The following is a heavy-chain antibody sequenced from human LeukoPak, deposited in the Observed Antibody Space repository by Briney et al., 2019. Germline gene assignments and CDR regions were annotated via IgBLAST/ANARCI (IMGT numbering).Heavy chain of an antibody. J-gene: IGHJ6*03. V-gene: IGHV4-39*07. Sequence: SETLSLTCTVSGGSISSSSYYWGWIRQPPGKGQEWIASIYYSGSTYYNPSLKSRVTISVDTSKNQFSLKLSSVTAADTAVYYCARGSSGGSRYYYYYYMDVWGKGTTVTVSS. CDR3: ARGSSGGSRYYYYYYMDV. CDR2: IYYSGST. D-gene: IGHD2-15*01. CDR1: GGSISSSSYY.